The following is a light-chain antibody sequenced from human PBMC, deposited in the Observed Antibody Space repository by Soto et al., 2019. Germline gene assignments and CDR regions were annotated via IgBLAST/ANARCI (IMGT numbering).Light chain of an antibody. CDR2: DAS. CDR1: QSVSSD. Sequence: ETVMTQSPATLSVSPGERATLSCRASQSVSSDLAWYPQKPGQAPRLLIYDASTRATGIPARFSGSGSGAEFTLTISSLQSEDFAVYYCQHYNNWPNTFGQGTKLEIK. V-gene: IGKV3-15*01. CDR3: QHYNNWPNT. J-gene: IGKJ2*01.